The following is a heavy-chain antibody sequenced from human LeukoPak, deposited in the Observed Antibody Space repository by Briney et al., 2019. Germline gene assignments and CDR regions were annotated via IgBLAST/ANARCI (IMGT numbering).Heavy chain of an antibody. CDR2: IYYSGST. V-gene: IGHV4-59*11. Sequence: SETLSLTCTVSGGSISSHYWSWIRQPPGKGLEWIGYIYYSGSTNYNPSLKSRVAISVDTSKNQFSLKLSSVTAADTAVYYCARDRGTTNNNWFGPWGQGTLVTVSS. D-gene: IGHD1-14*01. CDR3: ARDRGTTNNNWFGP. CDR1: GGSISSHY. J-gene: IGHJ5*02.